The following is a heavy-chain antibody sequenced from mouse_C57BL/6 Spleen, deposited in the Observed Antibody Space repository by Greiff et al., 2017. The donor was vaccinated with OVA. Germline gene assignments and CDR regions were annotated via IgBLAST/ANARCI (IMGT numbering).Heavy chain of an antibody. D-gene: IGHD2-4*01. Sequence: VHVKQSGPELVKPGASVKMSCKASGYTFTDYNMHWVKQSHGKSLEWIGYINPNNGGTSYNQKFKGKATLTVNKSSSTAYMELRSLTSEDSAVYYCARSPFYDYDGDYFDYWGQGTTLTVSS. CDR2: INPNNGGT. CDR3: ARSPFYDYDGDYFDY. V-gene: IGHV1-22*01. CDR1: GYTFTDYN. J-gene: IGHJ2*01.